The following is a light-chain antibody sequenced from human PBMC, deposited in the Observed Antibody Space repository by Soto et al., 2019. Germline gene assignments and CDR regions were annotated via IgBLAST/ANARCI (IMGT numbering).Light chain of an antibody. CDR1: QSISNL. CDR3: QHYNSYSEA. Sequence: DIQMTQSPSTLSSSVGDRITITCRASQSISNLLAWYHQRPGKGAELLIYDGSSLKGGVTSTFFGSRSGTEFTLPISSLQADDFATDYCQHYNSYSEAFGQGTQVDIK. V-gene: IGKV1-5*01. J-gene: IGKJ1*01. CDR2: DGS.